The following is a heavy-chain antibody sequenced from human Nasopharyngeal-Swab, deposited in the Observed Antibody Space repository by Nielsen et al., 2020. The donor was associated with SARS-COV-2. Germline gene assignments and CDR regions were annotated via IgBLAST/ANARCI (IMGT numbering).Heavy chain of an antibody. D-gene: IGHD2-2*01. CDR2: INPNSGGT. J-gene: IGHJ5*02. Sequence: ASVKVSCKASGYTFTGYYMHWVRQAPGQGLEWMGRINPNSGGTNYAQKFQGRVTMTRDTSISTAYMELSRLRSDDTAVYYYARGEVLSSTSYNWFDPWGQGTLVTVSS. CDR3: ARGEVLSSTSYNWFDP. V-gene: IGHV1-2*06. CDR1: GYTFTGYY.